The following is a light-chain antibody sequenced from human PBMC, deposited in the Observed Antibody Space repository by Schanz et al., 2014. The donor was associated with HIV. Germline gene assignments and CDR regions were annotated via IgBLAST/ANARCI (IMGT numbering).Light chain of an antibody. CDR3: QQSDTFPYT. J-gene: IGKJ2*01. CDR2: QAS. V-gene: IGKV1-5*03. Sequence: DIQMTQSPSTLSASVGDTVTITCRASQDIRPRLAWYQQKPGKAPNLLIYQASSLNIGVPSRFSGSGSGTEFTLTISSLQPDDFATYYCQQSDTFPYTFGQGTKLEIK. CDR1: QDIRPR.